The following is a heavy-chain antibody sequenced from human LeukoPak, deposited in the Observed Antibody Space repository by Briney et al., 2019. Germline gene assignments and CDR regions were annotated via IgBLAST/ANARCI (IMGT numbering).Heavy chain of an antibody. Sequence: GGSLRLSCAASGFTFSSYAMIWVRQAPGKGLVSVSAISGSGGSTYYADSVKGRFTISRDNSKNTLYLQMNSLRAEDTAVYYCASIVVVVAARFDPWGQGTLVTVSS. CDR1: GFTFSSYA. CDR2: ISGSGGST. CDR3: ASIVVVVAARFDP. D-gene: IGHD2-15*01. V-gene: IGHV3-23*01. J-gene: IGHJ5*02.